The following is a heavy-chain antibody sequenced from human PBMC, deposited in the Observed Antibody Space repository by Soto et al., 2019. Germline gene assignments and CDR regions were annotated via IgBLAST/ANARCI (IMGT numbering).Heavy chain of an antibody. CDR2: ISSSSSYI. D-gene: IGHD3-22*01. Sequence: GGSLILSCAASGFTFSSYSMNWVRQAPGKGLEWVSSISSSSSYIYYADSVKGRFTISRDNAKNSLYLQMNSLRAEDTAVYYCARVSIKRYYDSSGDAFDIWGQGTMVTVSS. CDR3: ARVSIKRYYDSSGDAFDI. CDR1: GFTFSSYS. J-gene: IGHJ3*02. V-gene: IGHV3-21*01.